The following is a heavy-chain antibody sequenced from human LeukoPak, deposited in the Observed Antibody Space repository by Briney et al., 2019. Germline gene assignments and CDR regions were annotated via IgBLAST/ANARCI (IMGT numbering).Heavy chain of an antibody. CDR3: ARESSGYDDYYFDY. CDR1: GYTFTSYG. D-gene: IGHD5-12*01. Sequence: GASVKVSCKASGYTFTSYGISWVRQAPGQGLEWMGWISAYNGNTSYAQKLQGRVTMTTDTSTSTAYMELRSLRSDDTAVYYCARESSGYDDYYFDYWGQGTLVTVSS. CDR2: ISAYNGNT. V-gene: IGHV1-18*01. J-gene: IGHJ4*02.